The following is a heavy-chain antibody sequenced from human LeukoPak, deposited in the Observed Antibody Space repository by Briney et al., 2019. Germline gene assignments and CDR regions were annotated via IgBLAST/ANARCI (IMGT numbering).Heavy chain of an antibody. CDR1: GFTFSSYR. D-gene: IGHD6-25*01. V-gene: IGHV3-21*04. Sequence: TGGSLRLSCAASGFTFSSYRMNWVRRAPGKGLEWVSSISSSSSYIYYADSVKGRFTISRDNAKNSLYLQMNSLRAEDTAVYYCAKGPNSGSFDYWGQGTLVTVSS. J-gene: IGHJ4*02. CDR3: AKGPNSGSFDY. CDR2: ISSSSSYI.